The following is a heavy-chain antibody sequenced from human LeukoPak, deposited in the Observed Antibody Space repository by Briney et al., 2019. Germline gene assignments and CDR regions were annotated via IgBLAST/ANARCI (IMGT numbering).Heavy chain of an antibody. CDR2: INPNSGGT. CDR3: ARVPPIMITFGGVIVHWFDP. V-gene: IGHV1-2*02. CDR1: GYTFTGYY. J-gene: IGHJ5*02. D-gene: IGHD3-16*02. Sequence: ASVKVSCKASGYTFTGYYMHWVRQAPGQGLEWMGWINPNSGGTNYAQKFQGRVTMTRDTSISTAYMELSRLRSDDTAVYYCARVPPIMITFGGVIVHWFDPWGQGTLVTVSS.